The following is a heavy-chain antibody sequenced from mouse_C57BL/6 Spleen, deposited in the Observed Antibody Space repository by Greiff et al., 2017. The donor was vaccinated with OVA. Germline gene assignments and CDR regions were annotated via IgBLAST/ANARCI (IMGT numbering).Heavy chain of an antibody. D-gene: IGHD1-1*01. CDR1: GYTFTSYG. Sequence: QVQLQQSGAELARPGASVKLSCKASGYTFTSYGISWVKQRTGQGLEWIGELYPRSGNTYYNEKVKGKATLTADKSSSTAYRGLRSLTSEDSAVYFCARGGNYYGSSPWFAYWGQGTLVTVSA. J-gene: IGHJ3*01. CDR2: LYPRSGNT. V-gene: IGHV1-81*01. CDR3: ARGGNYYGSSPWFAY.